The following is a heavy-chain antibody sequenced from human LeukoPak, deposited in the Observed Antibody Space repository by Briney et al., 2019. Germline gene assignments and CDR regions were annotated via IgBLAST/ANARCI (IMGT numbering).Heavy chain of an antibody. V-gene: IGHV3-7*01. J-gene: IGHJ4*02. CDR1: GLTFSNYW. Sequence: GGSLRLSCVVSGLTFSNYWMIWVRQAPGKGLGSVAIVNEDGSAKYYLDSVKGRFTISRDNARNSLYLEMNSLRAEDTAVYYCARDYWRSIDHWGQGTLVTVSS. CDR3: ARDYWRSIDH. CDR2: VNEDGSAK. D-gene: IGHD1-1*01.